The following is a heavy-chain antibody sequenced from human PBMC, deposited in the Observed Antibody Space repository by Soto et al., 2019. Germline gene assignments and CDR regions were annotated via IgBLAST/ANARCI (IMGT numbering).Heavy chain of an antibody. CDR1: GFTFSNYA. CDR2: MTGSGGST. V-gene: IGHV3-23*01. J-gene: IGHJ4*02. CDR3: AKGSSSSRPCYFDY. Sequence: PGGSLRLSCTASGFTFSNYAMSWVRQAPGKGLEWVSAMTGSGGSTYYADSVKGRFTISRDNSKNTLYLEMNSLRADDSAIYYCAKGSSSSRPCYFDYWGQGTLVTVSS. D-gene: IGHD6-6*01.